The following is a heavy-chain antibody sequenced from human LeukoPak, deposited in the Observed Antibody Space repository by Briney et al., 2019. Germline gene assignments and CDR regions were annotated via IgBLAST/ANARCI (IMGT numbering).Heavy chain of an antibody. D-gene: IGHD2-2*01. CDR3: AKRCSSTSCPHVYFVY. J-gene: IGHJ4*02. CDR2: ISGSGGST. V-gene: IGHV3-23*01. CDR1: GFTFSSYA. Sequence: GGSLRLSCAASGFTFSSYAMTWVRQAPGKGLEWVSAISGSGGSTFYADSVKGRFTISRDNSKNTLYLQMNSLRAEDTAVYYCAKRCSSTSCPHVYFVYWGQGALVTVSS.